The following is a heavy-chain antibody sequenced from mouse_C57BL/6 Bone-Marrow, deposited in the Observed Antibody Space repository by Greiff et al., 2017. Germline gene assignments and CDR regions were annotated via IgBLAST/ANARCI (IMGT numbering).Heavy chain of an antibody. D-gene: IGHD2-2*01. CDR1: GYSITSGYY. Sequence: EVQLVESGPGLVKPSQSLSLTCSVTGYSITSGYYWNWIRQFPGNKLEWMGYISYDGSNNYNPSLKNRISITRDTSKNQFFLKLNSVTTEDTATYSCASTDGYDREVAYWGQGTLVTVSA. V-gene: IGHV3-6*01. CDR2: ISYDGSN. CDR3: ASTDGYDREVAY. J-gene: IGHJ3*01.